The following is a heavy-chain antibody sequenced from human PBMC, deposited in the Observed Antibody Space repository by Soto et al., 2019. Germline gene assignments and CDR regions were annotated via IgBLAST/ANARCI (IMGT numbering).Heavy chain of an antibody. CDR1: GFTFSSYA. CDR2: ISGSGGST. D-gene: IGHD6-13*01. J-gene: IGHJ6*02. Sequence: GGSLRLSCAASGFTFSSYAMSWVRQAPGKGLEWVSAISGSGGSTYYADSVKGRFTISRDNSKNTLYLQMNSLRAEDTAVYYCAKGSLGAYNSSWSYGEVVWGQGTPVTVSS. CDR3: AKGSLGAYNSSWSYGEVV. V-gene: IGHV3-23*01.